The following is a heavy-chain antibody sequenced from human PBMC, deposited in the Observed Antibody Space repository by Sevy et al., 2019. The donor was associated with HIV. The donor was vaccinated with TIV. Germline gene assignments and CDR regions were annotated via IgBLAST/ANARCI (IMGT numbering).Heavy chain of an antibody. CDR2: IIPIFGTA. CDR3: ARVLSAVAGLAY. V-gene: IGHV1-69*13. J-gene: IGHJ4*02. CDR1: GGTFSSYA. Sequence: ASVKVSCKASGGTFSSYAISWVRQAPGQGLEWMGGIIPIFGTANYAQKFQGRVTITADESTSTAYMELGSLGSEDTAVDNCARVLSAVAGLAYWGQGTLVTVSS. D-gene: IGHD6-19*01.